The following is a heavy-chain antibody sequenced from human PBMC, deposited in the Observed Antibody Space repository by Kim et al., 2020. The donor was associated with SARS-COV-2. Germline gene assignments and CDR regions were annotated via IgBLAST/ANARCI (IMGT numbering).Heavy chain of an antibody. Sequence: GGSLRLSCAASGFTFSSYWMSWVRQAPGKGLEWVANIKQDGSEKYYVDSVKGRFTISRDNAKNSLYLQMNSLRAEDTAVYYCARDGFDSSGYDAFDIWGQGTMVTVSS. CDR1: GFTFSSYW. CDR2: IKQDGSEK. D-gene: IGHD3-22*01. V-gene: IGHV3-7*01. CDR3: ARDGFDSSGYDAFDI. J-gene: IGHJ3*02.